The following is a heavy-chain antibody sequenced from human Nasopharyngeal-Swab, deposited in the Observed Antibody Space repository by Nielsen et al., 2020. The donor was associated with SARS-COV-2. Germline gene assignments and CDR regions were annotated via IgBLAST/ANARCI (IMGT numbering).Heavy chain of an antibody. CDR1: GFTFSDYY. CDR3: ARAQAPGVGASRL. D-gene: IGHD1-26*01. CDR2: INGSGTYT. V-gene: IGHV3-11*06. J-gene: IGHJ4*02. Sequence: GGSLRLSCAVSGFTFSDYYMSWIRQAPGKGLEWLAYINGSGTYTDYAASVKGRFVISRDNAKNSMFLQMSSLRAEDTALYYCARAQAPGVGASRLWGLGTLVTVSS.